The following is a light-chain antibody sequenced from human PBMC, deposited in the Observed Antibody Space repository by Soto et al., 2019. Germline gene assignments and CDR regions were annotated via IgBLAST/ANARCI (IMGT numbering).Light chain of an antibody. J-gene: IGLJ2*01. CDR3: SSYTGNNNVV. Sequence: QSALTQPPSASGSTGQSVTISCTGTSSDVGGYKYVSWYQQSTGKAPKLMIYEVSKRPSGVPDRFSGSKSGNTASLTVSGLQAEDEADYYCSSYTGNNNVVFGGGTKLTVL. V-gene: IGLV2-8*01. CDR2: EVS. CDR1: SSDVGGYKY.